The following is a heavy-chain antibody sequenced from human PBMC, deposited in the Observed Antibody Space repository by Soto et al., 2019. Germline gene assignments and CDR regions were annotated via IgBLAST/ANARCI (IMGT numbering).Heavy chain of an antibody. Sequence: TLSLTCAVSGGSISSGGYSWNWIRQPPGKGLEWIGYIYHSGYTFYNPSLKSRVTISVDRSKNQFSLKLSSVTAADTAVYYCARGNGWITFDYWGQGTLVTVSS. D-gene: IGHD3-3*01. CDR3: ARGNGWITFDY. CDR2: IYHSGYT. J-gene: IGHJ4*02. V-gene: IGHV4-30-2*01. CDR1: GGSISSGGYS.